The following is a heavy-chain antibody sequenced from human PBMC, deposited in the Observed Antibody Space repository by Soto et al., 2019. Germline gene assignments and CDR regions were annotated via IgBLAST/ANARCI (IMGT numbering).Heavy chain of an antibody. CDR1: GFTFMTYA. CDR2: ISGSGAST. Sequence: EVQLLESGGGLVQPGGSLRLSCAASGFTFMTYAMSWVRQAPGKGLEWVSTISGSGASTYFADSVKGRFTISRDNSKNTLYLQMSSLRVEDTALNYRARAEAVQTGPDYWGQGTLVTVSS. J-gene: IGHJ4*02. CDR3: ARAEAVQTGPDY. V-gene: IGHV3-23*01. D-gene: IGHD1-1*01.